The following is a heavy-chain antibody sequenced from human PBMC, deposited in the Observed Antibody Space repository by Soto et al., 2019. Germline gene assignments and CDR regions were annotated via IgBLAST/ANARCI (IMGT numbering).Heavy chain of an antibody. CDR2: IWYDGRYK. CDR3: ARDSFNSKSTILSSRYYFYYMDV. J-gene: IGHJ6*03. CDR1: GFSFSGYG. V-gene: IGHV3-33*01. D-gene: IGHD1-26*01. Sequence: QVQLVESGGGVVQPGRSRRLSCVASGFSFSGYGIHWVRQAPGKGLEWVAMIWYDGRYKYYADSVKGRFTISRDDSKNTVYLRMNSLRGDDTAVYYCARDSFNSKSTILSSRYYFYYMDVWGKGTTVTVSS.